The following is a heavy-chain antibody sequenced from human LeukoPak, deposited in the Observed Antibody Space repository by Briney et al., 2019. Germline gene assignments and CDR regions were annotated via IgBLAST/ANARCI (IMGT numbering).Heavy chain of an antibody. D-gene: IGHD3-3*01. CDR3: ARELRRFLEWLPYYYYYYGMDV. V-gene: IGHV3-9*01. CDR2: ISWKSDSV. J-gene: IGHJ6*02. Sequence: PGGSLRLSCVASGFTFDDYAMHWVRQAPGKGLEWVSGISWKSDSVDYADSVKGRFTISRDNSKNTLYLQMNSLRAEDTAVYYCARELRRFLEWLPYYYYYYGMDVWGQGTTVTVSS. CDR1: GFTFDDYA.